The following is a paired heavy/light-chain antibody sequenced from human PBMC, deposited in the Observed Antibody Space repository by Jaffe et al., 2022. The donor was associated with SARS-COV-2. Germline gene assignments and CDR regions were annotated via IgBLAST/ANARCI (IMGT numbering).Light chain of an antibody. V-gene: IGKV3-20*01. J-gene: IGKJ5*01. CDR3: QQYGRSPIT. Sequence: EIVLTQSPDTLSLSPGERATLSCRASQSVSSTYLAWYQQKPGQAPRLLIYGASSRATGIPDRFSGSGSGTDFTLTISRLEPEDFAVYYCQQYGRSPITFGQGTRLEIK. CDR2: GAS. CDR1: QSVSSTY.
Heavy chain of an antibody. J-gene: IGHJ5*02. D-gene: IGHD2-2*01. V-gene: IGHV1-2*02. CDR1: GYTFTSFY. CDR3: ASQFCTSTSCGNLFDP. Sequence: QVQLVQSGAEVKKPGASVRVSCKASGYTFTSFYIHWVRQAPGQGLEWMGWINPKSGGTNYAQKFQDRVTMTRDTSIRTAYMELSRLNSDDTAVYYCASQFCTSTSCGNLFDPWGQGTLVTVSS. CDR2: INPKSGGT.